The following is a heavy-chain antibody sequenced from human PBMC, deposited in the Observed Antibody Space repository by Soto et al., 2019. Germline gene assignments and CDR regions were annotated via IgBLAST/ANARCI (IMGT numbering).Heavy chain of an antibody. V-gene: IGHV1-69*01. CDR3: ARGSAVNTAMAHPYDY. Sequence: QVQLVQSGAEVKKPGSSVKVSCKASGGTFRTYAISWVRQAPGQGLEWMGGITPIFGKANYAQKFQGRVSITADESTTTAYMELRSLRSEDTAVYYCARGSAVNTAMAHPYDYWGQGTLVTVAS. CDR2: ITPIFGKA. D-gene: IGHD5-18*01. CDR1: GGTFRTYA. J-gene: IGHJ4*02.